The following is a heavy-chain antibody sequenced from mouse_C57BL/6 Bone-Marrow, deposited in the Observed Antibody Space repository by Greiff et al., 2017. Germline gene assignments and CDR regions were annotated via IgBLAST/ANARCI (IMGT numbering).Heavy chain of an antibody. Sequence: VQLQQSGAELVMPGASVKMSCKASGYTFTSYWMHWVKQRPGQGLEWIGEIDPSDSYTNYNQKFKGKSTLTVDKSSSTAYMQLSRLTSEDSAVYYCARCRYSKNAVDYWGQGTSVTVSS. J-gene: IGHJ4*01. D-gene: IGHD2-5*01. CDR2: IDPSDSYT. CDR1: GYTFTSYW. CDR3: ARCRYSKNAVDY. V-gene: IGHV1-69*01.